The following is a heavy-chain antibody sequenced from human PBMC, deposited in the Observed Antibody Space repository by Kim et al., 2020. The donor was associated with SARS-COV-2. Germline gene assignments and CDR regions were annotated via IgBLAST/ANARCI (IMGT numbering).Heavy chain of an antibody. V-gene: IGHV3-30*07. Sequence: KGRFTISRDNSKNTLYLQMNSLRAEDTAVYYCARGYHYYGSGSYPATLRYWGQGTLVTVSS. CDR3: ARGYHYYGSGSYPATLRY. J-gene: IGHJ4*02. D-gene: IGHD3-10*01.